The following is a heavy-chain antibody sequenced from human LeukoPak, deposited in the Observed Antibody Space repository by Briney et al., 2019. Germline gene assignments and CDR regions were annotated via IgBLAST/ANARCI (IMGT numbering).Heavy chain of an antibody. CDR1: GFPLSGFW. Sequence: GGSLRLSCAASGFPLSGFWMHWVRQAPGKGLVWVSQINGDGSSTGYADSVRGRFTISRDNAKNRLYLQVNSLRAEDTAVYYCGRGGTTPIDYWGQETLVTVSS. J-gene: IGHJ4*02. V-gene: IGHV3-74*01. CDR2: INGDGSST. D-gene: IGHD1-1*01. CDR3: GRGGTTPIDY.